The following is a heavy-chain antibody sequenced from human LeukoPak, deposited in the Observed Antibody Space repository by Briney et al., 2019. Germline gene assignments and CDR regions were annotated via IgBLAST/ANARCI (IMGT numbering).Heavy chain of an antibody. CDR3: ARGGRGWLYYYYYYYMDV. CDR2: IIPIFTTA. Sequence: SVTVSCKASGGTFNNYAISWVRQAPGQGLEWVGGIIPIFTTANYAQKFQGRVTITADKSTNTAYMELSSLRSDDTAVYYCARGGRGWLYYYYYYYMDVWGKGTTVTISS. V-gene: IGHV1-69*06. D-gene: IGHD6-19*01. J-gene: IGHJ6*03. CDR1: GGTFNNYA.